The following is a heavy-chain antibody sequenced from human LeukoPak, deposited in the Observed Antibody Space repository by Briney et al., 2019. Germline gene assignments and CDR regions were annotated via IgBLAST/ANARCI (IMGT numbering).Heavy chain of an antibody. J-gene: IGHJ4*02. Sequence: SVKVSYKASGYTFTRYYMRRVRQAPGEGREWTGGINANSGGTNYAQKFQGRVTMPRETSISTAYMELSRLRSDETAVYYCAPERAAAGAFDIWGQGTLVTVSS. CDR3: APERAAAGAFDI. CDR2: INANSGGT. CDR1: GYTFTRYY. V-gene: IGHV1-2*02. D-gene: IGHD6-13*01.